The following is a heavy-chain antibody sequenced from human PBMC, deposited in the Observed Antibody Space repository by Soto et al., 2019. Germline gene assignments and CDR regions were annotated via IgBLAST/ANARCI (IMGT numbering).Heavy chain of an antibody. V-gene: IGHV1-24*01. CDR1: GYTLSELS. D-gene: IGHD3-22*01. Sequence: ASVKVSCKVSGYTLSELSMHWVRQAPGKGLEWMGRFDPEDGQTIYAQKFQGRVTMTGDTSADTAYMELSSLRSEDTAIYYCTLYHYDSSGYYRFDYRAQRTPVTGSS. CDR3: TLYHYDSSGYYRFDY. J-gene: IGHJ4*02. CDR2: FDPEDGQT.